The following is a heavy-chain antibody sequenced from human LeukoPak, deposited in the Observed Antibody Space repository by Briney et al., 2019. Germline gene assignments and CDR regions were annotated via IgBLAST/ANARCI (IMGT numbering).Heavy chain of an antibody. V-gene: IGHV4-4*09. Sequence: SETLSLTCTVSGVSMSAYQWSWVRQSPEKGLEWIGCINTKGETSYNPSLKSRVTTTVDTSKSQFSLRLTSVTAADTAVYYCATSNDAKIAPFDHWGQGAPVTVSS. J-gene: IGHJ4*02. CDR2: INTKGET. CDR1: GVSMSAYQ. CDR3: ATSNDAKIAPFDH. D-gene: IGHD2-21*01.